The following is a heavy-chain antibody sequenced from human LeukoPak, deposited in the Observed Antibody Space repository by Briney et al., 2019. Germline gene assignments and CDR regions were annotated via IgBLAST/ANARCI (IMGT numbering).Heavy chain of an antibody. D-gene: IGHD1-1*01. CDR1: GFRFSNYW. Sequence: GGSLRLSCEASGFRFSNYWMSWVRQAPGKGLEWVATIKQYGSEKYYVDSVKGRFTISRDNAKKSLFLQMDSLRGEDTAVYYCARKTDHQTGGDYWGQGTLVTVSS. J-gene: IGHJ4*02. CDR3: ARKTDHQTGGDY. V-gene: IGHV3-7*05. CDR2: IKQYGSEK.